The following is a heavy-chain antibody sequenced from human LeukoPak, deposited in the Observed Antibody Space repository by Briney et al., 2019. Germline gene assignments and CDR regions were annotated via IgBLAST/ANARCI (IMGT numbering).Heavy chain of an antibody. D-gene: IGHD3-10*01. Sequence: GGSLRLSCTVSGLTFRTYWMHWVRQAPGKGLVRVSRINSDGSETNYADSVKGRFTISRDNFKNTLYLQMNSLRVEDTAIYYCAKALENYYGSGSYYDPWGQGTMVTVSS. CDR3: AKALENYYGSGSYYDP. CDR2: INSDGSET. CDR1: GLTFRTYW. V-gene: IGHV3-74*01. J-gene: IGHJ3*01.